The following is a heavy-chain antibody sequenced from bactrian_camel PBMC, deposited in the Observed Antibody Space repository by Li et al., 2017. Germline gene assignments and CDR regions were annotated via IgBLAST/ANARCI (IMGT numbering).Heavy chain of an antibody. CDR1: GFTFSSYW. Sequence: QLVESGGGLVQPGGSLRLSCAASGFTFSSYWIHWIRQAPGKGLEWVSTIYTGFTSTSYADSVKGRFTVSRDNAKNTLYLQMNSLKAEDTAMYYCAADGAVDGYSDYASCVRLLRGDQKRGYWGQGTQVTVS. CDR2: IYTGFTST. V-gene: IGHV3S1*01. D-gene: IGHD4*01. CDR3: AADGAVDGYSDYASCVRLLRGDQKRGY. J-gene: IGHJ6*01.